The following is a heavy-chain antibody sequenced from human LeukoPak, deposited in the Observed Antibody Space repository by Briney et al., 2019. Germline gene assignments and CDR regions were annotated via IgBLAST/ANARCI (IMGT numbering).Heavy chain of an antibody. CDR2: IYTSGST. J-gene: IGHJ4*02. V-gene: IGHV4-4*07. CDR1: GVSISSYY. D-gene: IGHD6-19*01. CDR3: ARDRGSGGSYYFDY. Sequence: SETLSLTCTVSGVSISSYYWSWIRQPAGKGLEWIGRIYTSGSTNYNPSLKSRVTMSVDTSKNQFSLKLSSVTAADTAVYYCARDRGSGGSYYFDYWGQGTLVTVSS.